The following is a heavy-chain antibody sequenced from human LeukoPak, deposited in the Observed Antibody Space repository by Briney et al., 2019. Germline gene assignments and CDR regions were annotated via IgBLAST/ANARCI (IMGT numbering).Heavy chain of an antibody. D-gene: IGHD3-10*01. V-gene: IGHV3-49*04. Sequence: GRSLRLSCTASGFTFGDYAMSWVRQAPGKGLEWVGFIRSKAYGGTTEYAASVKGRFAISRDDSKSIAYLQMNSLKTEDTAVYYCTSFRGVPYYYYGMDVWGKGTTVTVSS. CDR1: GFTFGDYA. CDR3: TSFRGVPYYYYGMDV. CDR2: IRSKAYGGTT. J-gene: IGHJ6*04.